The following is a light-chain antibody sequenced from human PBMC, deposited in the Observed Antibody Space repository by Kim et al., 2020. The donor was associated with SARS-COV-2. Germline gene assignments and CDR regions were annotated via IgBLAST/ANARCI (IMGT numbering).Light chain of an antibody. CDR3: QQGNRTPLT. V-gene: IGKV1-39*01. CDR1: QSVSNY. CDR2: ATS. Sequence: DIQMTQSPSSLSASVGDRVTITCRASQSVSNYLNWYQQKPGKAPKLLIYATSGLESGVPSRFSGSGFGTDFTLTISGLQREDFATYFCQQGNRTPLTFGGGTKVEIK. J-gene: IGKJ4*01.